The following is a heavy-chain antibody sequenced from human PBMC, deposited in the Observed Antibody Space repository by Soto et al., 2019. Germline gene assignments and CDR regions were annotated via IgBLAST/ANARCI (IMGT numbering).Heavy chain of an antibody. D-gene: IGHD3-16*02. CDR3: ARDGTSSHYVWGSYRPPLDY. V-gene: IGHV1-3*01. CDR1: GYTFTSYA. CDR2: INAGNGNT. J-gene: IGHJ4*02. Sequence: GASVKVSCKASGYTFTSYAMHWVRQAPGQRLEWMGWINAGNGNTKYSQKFQGRVTITRDTSASTAYMELSSLRSEDTAVYYCARDGTSSHYVWGSYRPPLDYWGQGTLVTVSS.